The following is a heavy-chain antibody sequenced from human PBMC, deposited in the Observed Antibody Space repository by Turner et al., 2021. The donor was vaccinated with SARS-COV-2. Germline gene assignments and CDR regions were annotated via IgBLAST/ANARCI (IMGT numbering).Heavy chain of an antibody. V-gene: IGHV3-74*01. J-gene: IGHJ6*02. D-gene: IGHD3-3*01. CDR3: ARGDDFWRGYSSYGMDV. CDR2: SA. Sequence: SAIYADFVKGRFTTTRDDAKNMLYLQMNSLRAEDTAVYYCARGDDFWRGYSSYGMDVWGQGTTVTVSS.